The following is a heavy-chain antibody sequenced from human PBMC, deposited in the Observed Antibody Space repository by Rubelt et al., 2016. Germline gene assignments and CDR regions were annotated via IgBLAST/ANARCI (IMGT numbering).Heavy chain of an antibody. J-gene: IGHJ6*03. Sequence: TFTSYGMHWVRQAPGKGLKSVAVIWSDGSNTDYADSVKGRFTISRDNSKNTLYLEINSLRGEVTAVYYCGRDWGKGNSYYIDVWGKGTTVTVSS. CDR2: IWSDGSNT. CDR3: GRDWGKGNSYYIDV. V-gene: IGHV3-33*01. CDR1: TFTSYG. D-gene: IGHD4-23*01.